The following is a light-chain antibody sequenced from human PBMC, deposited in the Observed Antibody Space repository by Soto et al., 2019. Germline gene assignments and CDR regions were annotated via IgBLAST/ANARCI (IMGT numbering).Light chain of an antibody. CDR3: QSWDTGIGV. Sequence: QLVLTQSPSASASLGASVKLTCTLSSGHGNYVIAWHQQQPEKGPRYLMKVKSDGSHTKGDGIPDRFSGSSSGAERYLAIASLQFEVEEDYYCQSWDTGIGVFGGGTKLTVL. V-gene: IGLV4-69*01. J-gene: IGLJ2*01. CDR2: VKSDGSH. CDR1: SGHGNYV.